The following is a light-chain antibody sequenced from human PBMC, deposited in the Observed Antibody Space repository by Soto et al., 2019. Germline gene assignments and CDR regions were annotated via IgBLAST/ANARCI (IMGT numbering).Light chain of an antibody. CDR1: SSDVGGYDY. J-gene: IGLJ2*01. Sequence: QSALTQPPSASGSPGQSVTISCTGTSSDVGGYDYVSWYQQHPGKAPKLMIYEVNKRTSGVPDRFSGSKSGNTASLTVSGLQAEDEADYYCSSYAGSVLFGGGTKLTVL. CDR3: SSYAGSVL. CDR2: EVN. V-gene: IGLV2-8*01.